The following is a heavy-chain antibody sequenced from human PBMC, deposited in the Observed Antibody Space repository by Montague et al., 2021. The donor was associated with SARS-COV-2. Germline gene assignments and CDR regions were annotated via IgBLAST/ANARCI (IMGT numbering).Heavy chain of an antibody. J-gene: IGHJ6*02. CDR1: GGSVSSGSYY. D-gene: IGHD3-3*01. CDR3: ARDPWRITIFGVVTRYGMDV. V-gene: IGHV4-61*01. CDR2: IFYSGST. Sequence: SETLSLTCIVSGGSVSSGSYYWSWLRPPPGKGLEWYGYIFYSGSTNYXPPLKSRVTISVDTSKNQFSLKLSSVTAADTAVYYCARDPWRITIFGVVTRYGMDVWGQGTTVTVSS.